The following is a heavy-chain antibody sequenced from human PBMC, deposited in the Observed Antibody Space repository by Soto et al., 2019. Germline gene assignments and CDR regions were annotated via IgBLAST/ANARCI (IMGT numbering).Heavy chain of an antibody. J-gene: IGHJ5*02. V-gene: IGHV4-4*07. CDR3: VRDGTKTLRDWFDP. CDR2: IYATGAT. D-gene: IGHD1-1*01. Sequence: ASETLSLTCTVSGASTSGFYWSWIRKSAGKGLEWIGRIYATGATDYNPSLKSRVMMSVDTSKKQFSLKLRSVTAADTAVYYCVRDGTKTLRDWFDPGGQGISVTVS. CDR1: GASTSGFY.